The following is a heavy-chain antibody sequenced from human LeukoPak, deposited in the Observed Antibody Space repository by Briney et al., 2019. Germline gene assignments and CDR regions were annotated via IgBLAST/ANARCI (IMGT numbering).Heavy chain of an antibody. J-gene: IGHJ2*01. CDR2: INHSGST. CDR1: GGSFNGYY. D-gene: IGHD5-18*01. Sequence: SETLSLTCAVYGGSFNGYYWSWIRQPPGKGLEWIREINHSGSTNYNPSLKSRVTISVDTSKNQFSLKLSSVTAADTAVYYCARGVGIQLINWYFDLWGRGTLVTVSS. CDR3: ARGVGIQLINWYFDL. V-gene: IGHV4-34*01.